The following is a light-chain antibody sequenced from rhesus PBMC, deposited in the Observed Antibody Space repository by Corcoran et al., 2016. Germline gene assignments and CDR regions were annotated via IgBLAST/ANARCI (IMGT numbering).Light chain of an antibody. V-gene: IGKV1-32*03. CDR2: YAY. J-gene: IGKJ2*01. CDR1: QGINNY. CDR3: QQGYTTPYN. Sequence: DIQMSQSPPSLPASVGDRVTITCRASQGINNYLNWYQENPGNAPKLLFYYAYTLASGVSSRFSGSGTGTEYTLTIRSLQPEDFATYYIQQGYTTPYNFGQGTKVGIK.